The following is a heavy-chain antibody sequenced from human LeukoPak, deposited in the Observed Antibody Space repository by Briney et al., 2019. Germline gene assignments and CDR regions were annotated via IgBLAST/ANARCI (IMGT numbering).Heavy chain of an antibody. CDR3: ARGIESYGDYGY. CDR1: GGSISGSY. D-gene: IGHD4-17*01. CDR2: MYNSGST. Sequence: SETLSLTCTVSGGSISGSYWSWLRQPPGKGLEWIAYMYNSGSTNYNPSLKSRVTISIDTSKNQFSLKLSSLTAADTAIYYCARGIESYGDYGYWGQGILVTVSS. J-gene: IGHJ4*02. V-gene: IGHV4-59*01.